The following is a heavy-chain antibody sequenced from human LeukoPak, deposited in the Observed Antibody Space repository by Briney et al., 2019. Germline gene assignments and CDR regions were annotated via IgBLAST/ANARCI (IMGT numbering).Heavy chain of an antibody. J-gene: IGHJ2*01. D-gene: IGHD3-22*01. Sequence: QAGGSLRLSCAVSGFTFNYYDMHWVRQAPGKRLEWVSAIRTTGDTHYPDSVKGRFAMPREDAKNSVHLQMNTRRAGDTAVYYCARGVSYYYDNSGHPGWYFDLWGRGTLVTVSS. CDR2: IRTTGDT. V-gene: IGHV3-13*01. CDR1: GFTFNYYD. CDR3: ARGVSYYYDNSGHPGWYFDL.